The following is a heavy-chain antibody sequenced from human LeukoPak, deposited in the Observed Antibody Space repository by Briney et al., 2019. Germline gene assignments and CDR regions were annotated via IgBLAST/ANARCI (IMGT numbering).Heavy chain of an antibody. Sequence: SETLSLTCAVYGGSFSGYYWSWIRQPPGKGLEWIGEIKHSGSTNYNPSLKSRVTISVDTSKNQFSLKLSSVTAADTAVYHCARGLGGWNQKTYYYSMDVWGKGTTVTVSS. V-gene: IGHV4-34*01. J-gene: IGHJ6*03. D-gene: IGHD1-1*01. CDR2: IKHSGST. CDR1: GGSFSGYY. CDR3: ARGLGGWNQKTYYYSMDV.